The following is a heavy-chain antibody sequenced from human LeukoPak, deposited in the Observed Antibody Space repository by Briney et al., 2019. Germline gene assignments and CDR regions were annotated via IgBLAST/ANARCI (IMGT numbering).Heavy chain of an antibody. CDR1: GYTLTELS. D-gene: IGHD2-2*01. J-gene: IGHJ4*02. CDR2: FDPEDGET. Sequence: ASVKVSCKVSGYTLTELSMHWVRQAPGKGLEWMGGFDPEDGETIYAQKFQGRVTMTEDTSTDTAYMELSSLRSEDTAVCYCATVPIVVVPAAMAYYFDYWGQGTLVTVSS. V-gene: IGHV1-24*01. CDR3: ATVPIVVVPAAMAYYFDY.